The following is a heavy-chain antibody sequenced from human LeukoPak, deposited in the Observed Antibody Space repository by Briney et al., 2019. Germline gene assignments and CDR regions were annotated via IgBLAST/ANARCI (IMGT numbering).Heavy chain of an antibody. CDR2: IKQDGSEK. D-gene: IGHD3-3*01. Sequence: GGSLRLSCAASGFTFSSYWMSWVRQGPGKGLEWVANIKQDGSEKYYVDSVKGRFTISRDNAKNSLYLQMNSLRADDTAIYYCAKGAYHDDWGQGTLVTVSS. CDR1: GFTFSSYW. CDR3: AKGAYHDD. J-gene: IGHJ4*02. V-gene: IGHV3-7*03.